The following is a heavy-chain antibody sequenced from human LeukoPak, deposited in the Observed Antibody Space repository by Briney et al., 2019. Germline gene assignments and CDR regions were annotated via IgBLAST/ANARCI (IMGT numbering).Heavy chain of an antibody. CDR1: GFTFDDYA. Sequence: GRSLRLSCAASGFTFDDYAMHWVRQAPGKGLEWVSGISWNSGSIGYADSAKGRFTISRGNAKNSLYLQMNSLRAEDTALYYCAKARSSWTTNSFDYWGQGTLVTVSS. J-gene: IGHJ4*02. V-gene: IGHV3-9*01. D-gene: IGHD6-13*01. CDR3: AKARSSWTTNSFDY. CDR2: ISWNSGSI.